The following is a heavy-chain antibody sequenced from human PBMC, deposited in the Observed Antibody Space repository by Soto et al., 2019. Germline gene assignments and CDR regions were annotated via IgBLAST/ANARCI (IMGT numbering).Heavy chain of an antibody. J-gene: IGHJ4*02. Sequence: EVQLVESGGGLVKPGGSLRLSCAASGFTFSTYNMNWVRQAPGKGLEWVSSITTGSSSYIYYADSVKGRFTISRDDAKSSLYLQLNSPRAEDTAVYYCALYDALFFGKWGKGTLVTVSS. CDR3: ALYDALFFGK. CDR1: GFTFSTYN. D-gene: IGHD3-3*01. CDR2: ITTGSSSYI. V-gene: IGHV3-21*01.